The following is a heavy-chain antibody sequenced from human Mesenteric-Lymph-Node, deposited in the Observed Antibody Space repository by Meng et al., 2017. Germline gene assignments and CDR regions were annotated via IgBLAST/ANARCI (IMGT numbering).Heavy chain of an antibody. CDR2: ISSSGSTI. CDR3: ARRDSRGYYPHYYYYGMDV. V-gene: IGHV3-48*03. J-gene: IGHJ6*02. D-gene: IGHD3-22*01. Sequence: AGTLRLTCAASGGTFSSYEMNWVRQAPGKGLEWVSYISSSGSTIYYADSVKGRFTISRDNAKNSLYLQMHSLRAEDTAVYYCARRDSRGYYPHYYYYGMDVWGQGTTVTVSS. CDR1: GGTFSSYE.